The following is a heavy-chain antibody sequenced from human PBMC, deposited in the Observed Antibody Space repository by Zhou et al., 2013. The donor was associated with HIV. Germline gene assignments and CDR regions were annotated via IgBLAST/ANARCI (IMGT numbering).Heavy chain of an antibody. Sequence: QVQLQESGPRLVKPSETLSLTCAVSGYSISSGYYWGWIRQPPGKGLEWIGSIYHRGSTNYKPSLKSRVTISVDTSKKQFSLNLTSVSAADTAVYYCARQYSSGWSSPWGQGTLVTVSS. CDR2: IYHRGST. CDR1: GYSISSGYY. D-gene: IGHD6-19*01. CDR3: ARQYSSGWSSP. J-gene: IGHJ5*02. V-gene: IGHV4-38-2*01.